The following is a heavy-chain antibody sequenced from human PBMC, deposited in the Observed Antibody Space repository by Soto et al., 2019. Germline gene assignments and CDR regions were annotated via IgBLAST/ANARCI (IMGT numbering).Heavy chain of an antibody. D-gene: IGHD2-2*02. CDR2: IIPIFGTA. CDR3: ARDIYCSSTSCYKSWNWFDP. V-gene: IGHV1-69*13. CDR1: GGTFSSYA. J-gene: IGHJ5*02. Sequence: ASVKVSCKASGGTFSSYAISWVRQAPGQGLEWMGGIIPIFGTANYAQKLQGRVTITADESTSTAYMELSSLRSEDTAVYYCARDIYCSSTSCYKSWNWFDPWGQGTLVTVSS.